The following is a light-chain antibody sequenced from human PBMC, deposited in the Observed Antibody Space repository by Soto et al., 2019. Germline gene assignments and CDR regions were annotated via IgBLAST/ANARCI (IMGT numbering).Light chain of an antibody. J-gene: IGLJ1*01. CDR2: EVS. CDR3: SSYTSGSTPYV. CDR1: SSDVGGYKY. V-gene: IGLV2-14*01. Sequence: QSVLTQPASVSGSPGQSITISCTGTSSDVGGYKYVSWYQQHPDKAPKLIIFEVSNRPSGISSRFSGSKSGNTASLTISGLQAEDEADYYCSSYTSGSTPYVFGTGTKLTVL.